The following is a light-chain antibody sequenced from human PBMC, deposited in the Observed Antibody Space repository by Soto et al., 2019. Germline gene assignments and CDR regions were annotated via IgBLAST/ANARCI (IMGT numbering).Light chain of an antibody. CDR1: QSVNSNL. J-gene: IGKJ2*01. Sequence: EIVLTQSPGTLSLSPGEGATVSCRASQSVNSNLLAWFQQKPGQAPRLLIYDASRSATGIPDRFSGSGSGTDFTLSISRLEPEDSAVYYCHQYVSSPLTFGQGTKLEIK. CDR2: DAS. CDR3: HQYVSSPLT. V-gene: IGKV3-20*01.